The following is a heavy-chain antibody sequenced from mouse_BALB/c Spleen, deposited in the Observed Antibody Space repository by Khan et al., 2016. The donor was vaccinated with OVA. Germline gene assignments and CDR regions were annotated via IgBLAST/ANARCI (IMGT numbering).Heavy chain of an antibody. J-gene: IGHJ2*01. D-gene: IGHD1-1*01. CDR1: GYSITSDYA. V-gene: IGHV3-2*02. CDR3: ARSGTITTVVATDFDY. CDR2: ISYSGRT. Sequence: VQLKESGPGLVKPSQSLSLTCTVTGYSITSDYAWNWIRQFPGNKLEWMGYISYSGRTSYNPSLKSRISITRDTSKNQFFLQLNSVTTEDTATYYGARSGTITTVVATDFDYWGQGTTLTVSS.